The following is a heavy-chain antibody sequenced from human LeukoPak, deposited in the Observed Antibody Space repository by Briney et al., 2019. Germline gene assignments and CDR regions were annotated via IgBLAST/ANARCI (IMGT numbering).Heavy chain of an antibody. V-gene: IGHV1-18*01. CDR3: AREGDYVWGSYRLPLDY. D-gene: IGHD3-16*02. CDR1: GYTFTSYG. Sequence: ASVKVSCKASGYTFTSYGISWVRQAPGQGLEWMGWISAYNGNTNYAQKHQGRVTMTTDTSTSTAYMELRSLRSDDTAVYYCAREGDYVWGSYRLPLDYWGQGTLVTVSS. CDR2: ISAYNGNT. J-gene: IGHJ4*02.